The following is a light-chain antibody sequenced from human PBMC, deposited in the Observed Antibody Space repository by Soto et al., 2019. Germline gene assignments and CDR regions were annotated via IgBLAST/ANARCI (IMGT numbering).Light chain of an antibody. CDR3: QQYSSYSAYT. CDR2: DAS. J-gene: IGKJ2*01. Sequence: DIQMTQSPSTLSASVGDKVTITCRASQSITSWLAWYQQKPGKAPKLLIYDASSLESGVPSRFSGSGSGTEFTLTISSLQPDDFATYDCQQYSSYSAYTFGQGTKLEIK. V-gene: IGKV1-5*01. CDR1: QSITSW.